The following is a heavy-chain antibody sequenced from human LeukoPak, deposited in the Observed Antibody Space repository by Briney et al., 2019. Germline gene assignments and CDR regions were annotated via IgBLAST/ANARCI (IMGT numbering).Heavy chain of an antibody. CDR3: AKGPYCGGDCYSASWFDP. Sequence: GGSLRLSCAASGFTFSSYAMSWVRQAPGKGLEWVSAISGSGGSTYYADSVKGRLTISRDNSKNTLFLQMNSLRAEDTAVYYCAKGPYCGGDCYSASWFDPWGQGTLVTVSS. CDR2: ISGSGGST. CDR1: GFTFSSYA. V-gene: IGHV3-23*01. D-gene: IGHD2-21*02. J-gene: IGHJ5*02.